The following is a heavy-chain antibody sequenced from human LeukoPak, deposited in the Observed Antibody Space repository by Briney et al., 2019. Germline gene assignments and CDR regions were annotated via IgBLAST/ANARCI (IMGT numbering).Heavy chain of an antibody. V-gene: IGHV1-24*01. CDR1: GYTLTELS. CDR2: FDPEDGET. CDR3: ATVTYCGGDCLDY. Sequence: GASVNVSFTVSGYTLTELSMHWVRQAPGKGLEWMGGFDPEDGETIYAQKFQGRVTMTEDTSTDTAYMELSSLRSEDTAAYYCATVTYCGGDCLDYWGQGTLVTVSS. J-gene: IGHJ4*02. D-gene: IGHD2-21*02.